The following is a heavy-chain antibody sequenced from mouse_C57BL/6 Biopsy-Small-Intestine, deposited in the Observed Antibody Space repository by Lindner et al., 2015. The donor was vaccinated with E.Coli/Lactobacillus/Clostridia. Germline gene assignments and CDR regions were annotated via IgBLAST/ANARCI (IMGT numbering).Heavy chain of an antibody. Sequence: VQLQESGAELVRPGASVKLSCTASGFNIKDYYVHWVKQRPEQGLEWIGRIDPEDGDTEYAPKFQGKATMTADTSSNTAYLHLSSLTSEDTAVYYCTTYSNYVGYYFDSWGQGTTLTVSS. CDR2: IDPEDGDT. CDR1: GFNIKDYY. J-gene: IGHJ2*01. CDR3: TTYSNYVGYYFDS. V-gene: IGHV14-1*01. D-gene: IGHD2-5*01.